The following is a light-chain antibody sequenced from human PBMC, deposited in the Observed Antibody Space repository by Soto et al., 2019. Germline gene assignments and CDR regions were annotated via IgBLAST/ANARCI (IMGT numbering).Light chain of an antibody. CDR1: SSEVGGYDY. CDR2: DVS. V-gene: IGLV2-14*03. Sequence: QSVLTQPASVYGSPGQSITISCTGNSSEVGGYDYVSWYQHHPGKAPKLMIYDVSNRPSGVSNRFSGSKSGNTASLTISGLQAEDEADYYCSSYTSSSLYVFGTGTKVTV. J-gene: IGLJ1*01. CDR3: SSYTSSSLYV.